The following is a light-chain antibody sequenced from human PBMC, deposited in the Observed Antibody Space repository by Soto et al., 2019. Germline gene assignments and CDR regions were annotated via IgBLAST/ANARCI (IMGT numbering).Light chain of an antibody. CDR3: QRYFSASLT. V-gene: IGKV1-27*01. J-gene: IGKJ3*01. CDR1: QGISNY. Sequence: DIQMTQSPSSLSASVGDRVTITCRATQGISNYLAWYQQKPGKIPKLLIYDASTLQSGVPSRFSGSGSGTEFCLPISSRQPEDVATYYCQRYFSASLTFGPGTSVDIK. CDR2: DAS.